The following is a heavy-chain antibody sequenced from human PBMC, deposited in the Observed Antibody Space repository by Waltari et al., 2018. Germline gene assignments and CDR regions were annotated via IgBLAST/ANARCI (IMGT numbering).Heavy chain of an antibody. CDR3: ARVGGYEIDY. CDR2: IYYSGST. V-gene: IGHV4-59*11. Sequence: QVQLQESGPGLVKPSETLSLTCTVSGGSISSHYWSWIRQPPGKGLEWIGYIYYSGSTNYNPSLKSRVTISVDTSKNQFSLKLSSVTAADTAVYYCARVGGYEIDYWGQGTLVTVSS. J-gene: IGHJ4*02. CDR1: GGSISSHY. D-gene: IGHD5-12*01.